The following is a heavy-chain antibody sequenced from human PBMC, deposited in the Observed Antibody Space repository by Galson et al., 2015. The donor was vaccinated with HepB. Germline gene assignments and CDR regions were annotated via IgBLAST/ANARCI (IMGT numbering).Heavy chain of an antibody. Sequence: SLRLSCAGSRFTFDDYAMHWVRQAPGKGLEWVSGISWNSGSIGYADSVKGRFTISRDNAKNSLYLQMNSLRAEDTALCYCAKDIEGRGSWCNGEAFDFWGQGTMVTVSS. D-gene: IGHD6-13*01. J-gene: IGHJ3*01. V-gene: IGHV3-9*01. CDR2: ISWNSGSI. CDR3: AKDIEGRGSWCNGEAFDF. CDR1: RFTFDDYA.